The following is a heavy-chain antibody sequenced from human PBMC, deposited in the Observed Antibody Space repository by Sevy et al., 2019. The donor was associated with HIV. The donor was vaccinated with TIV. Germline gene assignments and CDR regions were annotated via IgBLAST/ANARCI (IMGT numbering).Heavy chain of an antibody. Sequence: SETLSLTCTVSGDSIISSHWWSWVRQSPGKGLEWIGDMYHRGTTNYNPSLESRAEISVGKSKNQFSLTLTSVTAADTAVYFCAAAAGTDILGYYFGNWGQGILVTVSS. CDR2: MYHRGTT. J-gene: IGHJ4*02. CDR3: AAAAGTDILGYYFGN. V-gene: IGHV4-4*02. CDR1: GDSIISSHW. D-gene: IGHD6-13*01.